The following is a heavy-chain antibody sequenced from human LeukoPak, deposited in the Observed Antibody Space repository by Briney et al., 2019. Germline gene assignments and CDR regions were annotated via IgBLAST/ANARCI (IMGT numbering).Heavy chain of an antibody. CDR3: AREYFYGSGRNFDY. V-gene: IGHV3-30-3*01. J-gene: IGHJ4*02. CDR1: GFTFSSYA. D-gene: IGHD3-10*01. CDR2: ISYDGSNK. Sequence: PGGSLRLSCAASGFTFSSYAMHWVRQAPGKGLEWVAAISYDGSNKYYADSVKGRSTISRDNSKNTLYVQMNSLRAEDTAVYYCAREYFYGSGRNFDYWGQGTLVTVSS.